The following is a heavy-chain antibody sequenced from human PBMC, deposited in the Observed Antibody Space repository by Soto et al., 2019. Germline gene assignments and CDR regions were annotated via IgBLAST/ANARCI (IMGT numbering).Heavy chain of an antibody. V-gene: IGHV3-23*01. CDR3: AKGAEGYVVSSLDS. D-gene: IGHD5-12*01. CDR2: ITGTASST. CDR1: GFRFSDFS. J-gene: IGHJ4*02. Sequence: GGSLRLSCAAAGFRFSDFSRTWVRPAPGRGLEWVSAITGTASSTYYADSVKGRFTISRDNSKNTLYLQINSLRAEDTAIYYCAKGAEGYVVSSLDSWGQGTLVTVSS.